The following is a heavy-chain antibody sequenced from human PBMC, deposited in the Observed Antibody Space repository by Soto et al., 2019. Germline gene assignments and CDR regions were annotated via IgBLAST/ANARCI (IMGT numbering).Heavy chain of an antibody. V-gene: IGHV4-31*03. CDR1: GGSISSGGYY. J-gene: IGHJ4*02. CDR2: IYYSGST. CDR3: AREGTKFGDTFDS. D-gene: IGHD1-7*01. Sequence: SETLSLTCTVSGGSISSGGYYWSWIRQHPGKGLEWIGYIYYSGSTYYNPSLKSRVTISVDTSKNQFSLKLSSVTAADTAVYYCAREGTKFGDTFDSWGRGTLVTVSS.